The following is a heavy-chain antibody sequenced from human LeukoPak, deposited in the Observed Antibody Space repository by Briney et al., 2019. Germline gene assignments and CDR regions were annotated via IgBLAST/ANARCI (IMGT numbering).Heavy chain of an antibody. J-gene: IGHJ3*02. CDR3: ARPRGPYCSSTSCYDAFDI. Sequence: PSETLSLTCTVSGGSISSSSYYWGWIRQPPGKGLEWIGSIYYSGSTYYNPSLKSRVTISVDTSKNQFSLKLSSVTAADTAVYYCARPRGPYCSSTSCYDAFDIWGQGTMVTVSS. CDR2: IYYSGST. D-gene: IGHD2-2*01. V-gene: IGHV4-39*01. CDR1: GGSISSSSYY.